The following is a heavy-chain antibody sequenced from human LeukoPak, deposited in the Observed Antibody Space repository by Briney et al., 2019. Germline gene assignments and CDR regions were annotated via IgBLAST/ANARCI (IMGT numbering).Heavy chain of an antibody. V-gene: IGHV3-23*01. D-gene: IGHD3-10*01. CDR3: AKAYGEFDAFDI. CDR2: ISGSGGST. Sequence: GGSLRLSCAVSGFTFSSYAMSWVRQAPGKGLEWVSAISGSGGSTYYADSVKGRFTISRDNSKNTLYLQMNSLRAEDTAVYYCAKAYGEFDAFDIWGQGTMVTVSS. CDR1: GFTFSSYA. J-gene: IGHJ3*02.